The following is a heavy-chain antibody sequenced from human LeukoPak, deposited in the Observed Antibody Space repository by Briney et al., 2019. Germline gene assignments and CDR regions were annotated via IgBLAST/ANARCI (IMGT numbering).Heavy chain of an antibody. J-gene: IGHJ6*03. Sequence: ASVKVSCKASGYTFTAYYTHWVRQAPGQGLEWVGRFNPNSGDTPYVRYVQKFQARTTMTTDTSLSTAYMELSRLTSDDTAVYYCARDGRGGDSRPPTSYYFDYMDVWGKGTTVTVSS. V-gene: IGHV1-2*06. CDR3: ARDGRGGDSRPPTSYYFDYMDV. D-gene: IGHD2-21*02. CDR2: FNPNSGDTPYV. CDR1: GYTFTAYY.